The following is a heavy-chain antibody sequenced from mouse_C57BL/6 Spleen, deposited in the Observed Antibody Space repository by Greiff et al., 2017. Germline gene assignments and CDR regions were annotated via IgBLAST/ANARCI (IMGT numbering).Heavy chain of an antibody. J-gene: IGHJ2*01. CDR3: AREVLYYFDY. V-gene: IGHV5-16*01. CDR1: GFTFSDYY. CDR2: INYDGSST. Sequence: EVKLMESEGGLVQPGSSMKLSCTASGFTFSDYYMAWVRQVPEKGLEWVANINYDGSSTYYLDSLKSRFIISRDNAKNILYLQMSSLKSEDTATYYCAREVLYYFDYWGQGTTLTVSS.